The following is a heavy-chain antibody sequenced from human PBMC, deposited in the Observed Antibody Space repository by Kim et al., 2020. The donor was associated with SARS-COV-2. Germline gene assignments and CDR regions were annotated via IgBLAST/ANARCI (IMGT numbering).Heavy chain of an antibody. Sequence: SGNTGYAQKFQGRVTMTRNTSISTAYMELNSRGSEDTAVYYCARASSMDVWGQGTTVTVSS. D-gene: IGHD6-13*01. J-gene: IGHJ6*02. V-gene: IGHV1-8*01. CDR3: ARASSMDV. CDR2: SGNT.